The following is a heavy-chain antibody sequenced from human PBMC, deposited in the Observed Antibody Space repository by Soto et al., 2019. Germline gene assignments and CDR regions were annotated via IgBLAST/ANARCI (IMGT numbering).Heavy chain of an antibody. Sequence: GGSLRLSCAASGFTFSSYAMSWVRQAPGKGLEWVSVISSRGGSTYYADSVKGRFTISRDNSKNTLYLQMNSLRAEDTAVYYCAKSGGVGDESYYYYYGMDVWGQGTTVTVSS. CDR1: GFTFSSYA. CDR3: AKSGGVGDESYYYYYGMDV. J-gene: IGHJ6*02. D-gene: IGHD3-10*01. V-gene: IGHV3-23*01. CDR2: ISSRGGST.